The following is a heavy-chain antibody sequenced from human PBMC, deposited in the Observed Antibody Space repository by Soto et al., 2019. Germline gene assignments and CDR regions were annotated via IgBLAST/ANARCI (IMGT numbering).Heavy chain of an antibody. CDR1: GFTFSSYG. Sequence: ESGGGVVQPGRSLRLSCAASGFTFSSYGMHWVRQAPGKGLEWVAVIWYDGSNKYYADSVKGRFTISRDNSKNTLYLQMNSLRAEDTAVYYCARAGDYYDSSGYSTRLDYWGQGTLVTVSS. V-gene: IGHV3-33*01. CDR2: IWYDGSNK. D-gene: IGHD3-22*01. J-gene: IGHJ4*02. CDR3: ARAGDYYDSSGYSTRLDY.